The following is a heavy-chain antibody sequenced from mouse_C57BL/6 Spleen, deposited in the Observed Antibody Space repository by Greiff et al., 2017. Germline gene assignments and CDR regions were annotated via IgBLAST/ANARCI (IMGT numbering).Heavy chain of an antibody. CDR1: GFTFSDYG. J-gene: IGHJ4*01. CDR2: ISSGSSTI. D-gene: IGHD2-1*01. Sequence: EVKLVESGGGLVKPGGSLKLSCAASGFTFSDYGMHWVRQAPEKGLEWVAYISSGSSTIYYADTVKGRFTISRDNAKNTLFLQMTSLRSEDTAMYYCARQSLIYYGNPHAMDYWGQGTSVTVSS. V-gene: IGHV5-17*01. CDR3: ARQSLIYYGNPHAMDY.